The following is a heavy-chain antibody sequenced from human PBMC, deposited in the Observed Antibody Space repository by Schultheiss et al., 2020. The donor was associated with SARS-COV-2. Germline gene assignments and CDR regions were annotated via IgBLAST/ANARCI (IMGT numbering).Heavy chain of an antibody. Sequence: SETLSLTCTVSGGSISSGGYYWSWIRQHPGKGLEWIGYIYYSGSTYYNPSLKSRVTISVDTSKNQFSLKLSSVTAADTAVYYCASSVWVYSSSWFGYWGQGTLVTVSS. CDR2: IYYSGST. CDR3: ASSVWVYSSSWFGY. CDR1: GGSISSGGYY. V-gene: IGHV4-31*03. D-gene: IGHD6-13*01. J-gene: IGHJ4*02.